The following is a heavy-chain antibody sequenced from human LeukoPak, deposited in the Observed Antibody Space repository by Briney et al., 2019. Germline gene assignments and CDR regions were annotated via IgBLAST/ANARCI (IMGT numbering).Heavy chain of an antibody. CDR3: ARDYGSGSYFDYYYYMDV. D-gene: IGHD3-10*01. J-gene: IGHJ6*03. Sequence: GGSLRLSCVASGFTFSSYWMHWVRQAPGRELVWVSRIVSDGPGTIYADSVQGRFTISRDNAKNTLYLQMDSLRDEDTAVYYCARDYGSGSYFDYYYYMDVWGKGTTVTISS. V-gene: IGHV3-74*01. CDR1: GFTFSSYW. CDR2: IVSDGPGT.